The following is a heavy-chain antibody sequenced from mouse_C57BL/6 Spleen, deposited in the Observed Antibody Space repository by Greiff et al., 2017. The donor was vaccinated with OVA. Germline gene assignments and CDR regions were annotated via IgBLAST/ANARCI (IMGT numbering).Heavy chain of an antibody. CDR2: IYPGDGDT. J-gene: IGHJ4*01. V-gene: IGHV1-82*01. Sequence: QVQLKQSGPELVKPGASVKISCKASGYAFSSSWMNWVKQRPGKGLEWIGRIYPGDGDTNYNGKFKGKATLTADKSSSTAYMQLSSLTSEDSAVYFCARNYYGRSYVDAMDYWGQGTSVTVSS. D-gene: IGHD1-1*01. CDR3: ARNYYGRSYVDAMDY. CDR1: GYAFSSSW.